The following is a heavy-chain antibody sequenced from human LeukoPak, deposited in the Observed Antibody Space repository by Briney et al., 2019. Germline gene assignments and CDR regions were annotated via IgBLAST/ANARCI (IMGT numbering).Heavy chain of an antibody. D-gene: IGHD2-8*01. J-gene: IGHJ4*02. CDR1: GFTFSSYS. CDR3: ARDYLGYCTNGVCPSTDY. CDR2: MSSGSTYM. Sequence: PGGSLRLSCAASGFTFSSYSMNWVRQAPGKGLEWVSSMSSGSTYMYYADSVRGRLTISRDNAKNSLYLQMDSLRVEDTAVYYCARDYLGYCTNGVCPSTDYWGQGTLVTVSS. V-gene: IGHV3-21*01.